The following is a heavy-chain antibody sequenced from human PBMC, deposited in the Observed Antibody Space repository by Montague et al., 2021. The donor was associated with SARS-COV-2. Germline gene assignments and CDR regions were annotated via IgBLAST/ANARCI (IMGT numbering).Heavy chain of an antibody. CDR3: ARGRRIAARPSEGYFDL. Sequence: SETLSLTCAVYGGSFSGYYWSWIRQPPGKGLEWIGEINHSESTNYNPSLKSRVTISVDTSKNQFSLKLSSVTAADTAVYYYARGRRIAARPSEGYFDLWGRGTLVTVSS. V-gene: IGHV4-34*01. D-gene: IGHD6-6*01. J-gene: IGHJ2*01. CDR1: GGSFSGYY. CDR2: INHSEST.